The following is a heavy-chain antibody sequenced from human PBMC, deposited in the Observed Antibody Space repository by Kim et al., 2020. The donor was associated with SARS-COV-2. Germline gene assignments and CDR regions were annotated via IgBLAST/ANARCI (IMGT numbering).Heavy chain of an antibody. CDR3: AKADEWLVPDY. Sequence: SIGYADSEKRRFTHSRENDKNSLYLQMNSLRAEDTALYYCAKADEWLVPDYWGQGTLVTVSS. CDR2: SI. V-gene: IGHV3-9*01. D-gene: IGHD6-19*01. J-gene: IGHJ4*02.